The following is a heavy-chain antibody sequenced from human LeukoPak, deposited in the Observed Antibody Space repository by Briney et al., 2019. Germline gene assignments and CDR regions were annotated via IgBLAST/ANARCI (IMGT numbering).Heavy chain of an antibody. J-gene: IGHJ4*02. CDR1: GYTFTSYD. CDR2: MNPNSGNT. Sequence: ASVKVSCKASGYTFTSYDINWVRQATGQGLEWMGWMNPNSGNTGYAQKFQGRVTMTRNTSISTAYMELSSLRSEDTAVYYCARFTYYYGSGGYYTQTDYWGQGTLVTVSS. V-gene: IGHV1-8*01. D-gene: IGHD3-10*01. CDR3: ARFTYYYGSGGYYTQTDY.